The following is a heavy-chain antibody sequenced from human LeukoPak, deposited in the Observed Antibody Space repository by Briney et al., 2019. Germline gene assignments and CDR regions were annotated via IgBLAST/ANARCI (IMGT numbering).Heavy chain of an antibody. CDR2: ISSSGSTT. CDR1: GFTFSDYY. Sequence: GGSLRLSCAASGFTFSDYYMSWIRQAPGKGLEWVSYISSSGSTTYYADSVKGRFTISRDNAKNSLYLQMNSLRAEDTAVYYCASNSNYYYYYMYVWGKGTTVTVSS. CDR3: ASNSNYYYYYMYV. D-gene: IGHD4-11*01. V-gene: IGHV3-11*04. J-gene: IGHJ6*03.